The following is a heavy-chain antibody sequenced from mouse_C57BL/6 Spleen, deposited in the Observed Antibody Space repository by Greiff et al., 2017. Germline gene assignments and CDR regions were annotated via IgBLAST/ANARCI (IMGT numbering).Heavy chain of an antibody. CDR1: GFNIKDYY. J-gene: IGHJ4*01. Sequence: EVHLVESGAELVRPGASVKLSCTASGFNIKDYYMHWVKQRPEQGLEWIGRIDPEDGDTEYAPKFQGKATMTADTSSNTAYLQLSSLTSEDTAVYYCTTSYGNYEDAMDYWGQGTSVTVSS. V-gene: IGHV14-1*01. D-gene: IGHD2-1*01. CDR2: IDPEDGDT. CDR3: TTSYGNYEDAMDY.